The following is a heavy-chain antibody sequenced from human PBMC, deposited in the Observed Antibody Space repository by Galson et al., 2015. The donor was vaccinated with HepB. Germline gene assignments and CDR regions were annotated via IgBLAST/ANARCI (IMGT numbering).Heavy chain of an antibody. CDR1: GFTFSTYW. J-gene: IGHJ5*02. CDR3: ARADT. V-gene: IGHV3-7*01. CDR2: IKEDGSEK. Sequence: SLRLSCAVSGFTFSTYWMSWVRQAPGKGPEWVANIKEDGSEKYYVDSVKGRFTISRDNAKNSLYLQMNSLRAEDTAVYYCARADTWGQGTLVTVSS.